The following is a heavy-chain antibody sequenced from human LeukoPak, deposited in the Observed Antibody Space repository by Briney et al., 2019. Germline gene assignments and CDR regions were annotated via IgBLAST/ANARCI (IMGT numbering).Heavy chain of an antibody. Sequence: TLSLTCTVSGGSISSGDYYWSWIRQPPGKGLEWIGYIYYSGSTYYNPSLKSRVTISVDTSKNQFSLKLSSVTAADTAVYYCAREHLTIFGVVDYWGRGTLVTVSS. CDR1: GGSISSGDYY. CDR2: IYYSGST. CDR3: AREHLTIFGVVDY. V-gene: IGHV4-30-4*08. D-gene: IGHD3-3*01. J-gene: IGHJ4*02.